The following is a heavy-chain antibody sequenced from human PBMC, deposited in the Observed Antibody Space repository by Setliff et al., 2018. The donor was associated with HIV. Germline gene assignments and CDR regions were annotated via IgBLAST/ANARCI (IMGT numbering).Heavy chain of an antibody. CDR2: IYTSGST. CDR3: SRERGGAAAGGYYYLAV. CDR1: GGSISSGGYY. J-gene: IGHJ6*03. D-gene: IGHD6-13*01. V-gene: IGHV4-61*09. Sequence: TLFLNCNVSGGSISSGGYYWSWIRQPAGKGLEWIGHIYTSGSTNYKPSLKSRVTISIDTSKNQFSLKLSSVTAAATAVSYCSRERGGAAAGGYYYLAVWGKGTTVTVSS.